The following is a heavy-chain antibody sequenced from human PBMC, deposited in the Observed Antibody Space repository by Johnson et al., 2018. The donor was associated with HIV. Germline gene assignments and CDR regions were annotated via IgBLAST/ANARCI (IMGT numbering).Heavy chain of an antibody. D-gene: IGHD1-26*01. V-gene: IGHV3-30*18. J-gene: IGHJ3*02. Sequence: QMLLVESGGGVVRPGGSLRLSCASSGFTFDDYGMSWVRQAPGKGLEWVAVISYDGSNKNYADSVKGRFTISRDKSKNTLYLQMNSLRIEDTAVFYCAKRYSGSLRDAFDIWGQGTMVTVSS. CDR2: ISYDGSNK. CDR1: GFTFDDYG. CDR3: AKRYSGSLRDAFDI.